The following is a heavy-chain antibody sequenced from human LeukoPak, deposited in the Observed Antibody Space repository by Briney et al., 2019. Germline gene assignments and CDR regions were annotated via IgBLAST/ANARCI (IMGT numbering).Heavy chain of an antibody. D-gene: IGHD3-16*02. Sequence: ETLSLTCAVYGGSFSGYYWSWIRQPPGKGLEWIGEINHSGSTNYNPSLKSRVTISVDTSKNQFSLQLNSVTPEDTAVYYCARGRPPIYDYVWGSYRYNDAFDIWGQGTMVTVSS. J-gene: IGHJ3*02. CDR1: GGSFSGYY. V-gene: IGHV4-34*01. CDR3: ARGRPPIYDYVWGSYRYNDAFDI. CDR2: INHSGST.